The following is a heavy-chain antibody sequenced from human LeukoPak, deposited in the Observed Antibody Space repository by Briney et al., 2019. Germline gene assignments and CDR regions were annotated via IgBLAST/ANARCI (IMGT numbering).Heavy chain of an antibody. V-gene: IGHV5-51*01. Sequence: ASVKGSCKASGYTFTGYYMHWVRQMPGKGLEWMGIIYPGDSDTRYSPSFQGQVTISADKSISTAYLQWSSLKASDTAMYYCARRGLRTAVCDYWGQGTLVSVSS. CDR1: GYTFTGYY. J-gene: IGHJ4*02. D-gene: IGHD3-16*01. CDR2: IYPGDSDT. CDR3: ARRGLRTAVCDY.